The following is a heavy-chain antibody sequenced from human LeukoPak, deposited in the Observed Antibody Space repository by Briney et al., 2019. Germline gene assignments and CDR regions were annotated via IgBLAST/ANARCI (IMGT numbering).Heavy chain of an antibody. CDR1: GFTFSSYS. CDR3: AREQYYYDSSGCVDY. D-gene: IGHD3-22*01. J-gene: IGHJ4*02. CDR2: ISSSGSTI. V-gene: IGHV3-48*04. Sequence: PGGSLRLSCAASGFTFSSYSVSWVRQAPGKGLEWVSYISSSGSTIYYADSVKGRFTISRDNAKNSLYLQMNSLRAEDTAVYYCAREQYYYDSSGCVDYWGQGTLVTVSS.